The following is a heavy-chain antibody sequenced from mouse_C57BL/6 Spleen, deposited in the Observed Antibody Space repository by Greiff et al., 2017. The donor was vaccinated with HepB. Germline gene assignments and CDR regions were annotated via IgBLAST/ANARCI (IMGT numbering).Heavy chain of an antibody. CDR2: LYPGDGDT. CDR3: AREGYDDAMDY. J-gene: IGHJ4*01. CDR1: GYAFSSSW. V-gene: IGHV1-82*01. Sequence: VQLQQSGPELVKPGASVKISCKASGYAFSSSWMNWVKQRPGKGLEWIGRLYPGDGDTNFNGKFKGKATLTADKSSSTAYMQLSSLTSEDSAVYFCAREGYDDAMDYWGQGTSVTVSS. D-gene: IGHD2-2*01.